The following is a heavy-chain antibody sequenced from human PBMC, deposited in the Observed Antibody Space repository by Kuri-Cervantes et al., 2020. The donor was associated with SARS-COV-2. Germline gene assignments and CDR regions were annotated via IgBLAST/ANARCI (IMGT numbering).Heavy chain of an antibody. CDR2: ISSSGSTI. D-gene: IGHD3-22*01. J-gene: IGHJ4*02. Sequence: GGSLRLSCAASGFTFSSYAMSWVRQAPGKGLEWVSYISSSGSTIYYADSVKGRFTISRDNAKNSLYLQMNSLRAEDTAVYYCARSYDSSGYYYSGSAYYFDYWGQGTLVTVSS. V-gene: IGHV3-48*03. CDR3: ARSYDSSGYYYSGSAYYFDY. CDR1: GFTFSSYA.